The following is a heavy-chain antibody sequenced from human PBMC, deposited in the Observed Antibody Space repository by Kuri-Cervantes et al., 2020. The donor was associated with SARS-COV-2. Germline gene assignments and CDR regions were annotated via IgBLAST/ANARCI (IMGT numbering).Heavy chain of an antibody. D-gene: IGHD6-6*01. CDR3: ARGGESSSSLPIVFYI. V-gene: IGHV1-18*01. J-gene: IGHJ3*02. CDR1: GYTFTSYG. CDR2: ISAYNGNT. Sequence: ASVKVSCKASGYTFTSYGISWVRRAPGQGLEWMGWISAYNGNTNYAQKLQGRVTMTTDTSTSTAYMELRSLRSDDTAVYYCARGGESSSSLPIVFYIWGQGTMVTVSS.